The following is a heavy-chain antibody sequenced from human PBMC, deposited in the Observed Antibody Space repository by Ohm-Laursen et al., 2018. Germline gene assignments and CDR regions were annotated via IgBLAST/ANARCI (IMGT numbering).Heavy chain of an antibody. D-gene: IGHD3-16*02. J-gene: IGHJ4*02. CDR2: IYYSGST. CDR1: GGSISSGGYY. CDR3: ARTDRVYDYLWGSYRGYYFDY. V-gene: IGHV4-31*01. Sequence: PSQTLSLTCTVSGGSISSGGYYWSWIRQHPGKGLEWIGYIYYSGSTYYNPSLKSLVTISVDTSKNQFSLKLSSVTAADTAVYYCARTDRVYDYLWGSYRGYYFDYWGQGTLVTVFS.